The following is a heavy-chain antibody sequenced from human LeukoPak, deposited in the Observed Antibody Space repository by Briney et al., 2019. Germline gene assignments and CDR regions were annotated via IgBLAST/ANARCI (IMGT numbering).Heavy chain of an antibody. CDR1: GFTFSSYA. J-gene: IGHJ1*01. V-gene: IGHV3-30*04. Sequence: PGRSLRLSCAASGFTFSSYAMHWVRQAPGKGLEWVAVISYDGSNKYYADSVKGRFTISRDNSKNTLYLQMNSLRAEDTAVYYCAKAFMGSGWWSAEYFQHWGQGTLVTVSS. CDR2: ISYDGSNK. CDR3: AKAFMGSGWWSAEYFQH. D-gene: IGHD6-19*01.